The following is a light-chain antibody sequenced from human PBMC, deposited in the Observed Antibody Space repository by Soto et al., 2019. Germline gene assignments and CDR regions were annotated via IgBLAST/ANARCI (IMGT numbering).Light chain of an antibody. CDR3: QQHGTSPRT. J-gene: IGKJ1*01. CDR2: GAS. V-gene: IGKV3-15*01. Sequence: EIVMTQSPATLSVSQGERATLCCRASQSVSSSLAWYQQKPGQAPRLLIYGASTRATGIPSRFSGSGSGTDFTLTISSLEPEDFAVYYCQQHGTSPRTFGHGTKVDIK. CDR1: QSVSSS.